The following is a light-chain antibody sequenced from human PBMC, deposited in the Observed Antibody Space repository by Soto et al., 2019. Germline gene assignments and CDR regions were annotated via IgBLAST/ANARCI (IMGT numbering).Light chain of an antibody. CDR1: QSISSW. CDR2: DAS. CDR3: QQYNSYSLT. V-gene: IGKV1-5*01. Sequence: DIPMTQSPSTLSASVVDRVTITCRASQSISSWLAWYQQTPGKAPKLLIYDASSLESGVPSRFSGSGSGTEVPLTIRSLQPDDFATYYCQQYNSYSLTFGQGTKVELK. J-gene: IGKJ1*01.